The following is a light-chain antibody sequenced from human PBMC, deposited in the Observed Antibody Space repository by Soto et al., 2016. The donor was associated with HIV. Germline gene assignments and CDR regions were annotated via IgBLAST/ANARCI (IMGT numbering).Light chain of an antibody. CDR1: NIGSKS. CDR3: QVWDSSSDHVV. CDR2: DDS. Sequence: SYELTQPPSVSVAPGKTARITSGGYNIGSKSVYWYQQKSGQAPVLVVHDDSHRPSGIPERFSGSNSGNTATLTISRVEAGDEADYYCQVWDSSSDHVVFGGGTKLTVL. J-gene: IGLJ2*01. V-gene: IGLV3-21*03.